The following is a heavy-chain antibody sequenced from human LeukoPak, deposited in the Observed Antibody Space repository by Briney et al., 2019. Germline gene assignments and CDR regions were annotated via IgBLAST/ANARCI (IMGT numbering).Heavy chain of an antibody. V-gene: IGHV3-23*01. D-gene: IGHD6-13*01. CDR3: ASYSSSFRLSRIDY. CDR2: ISGSGGST. CDR1: GFTFSSYA. Sequence: SGGPLRLSCAASGFTFSSYAMSWVRQAPGKGLEWVSAISGSGGSTYYADSVKGRFTISRDSSKNTLYLQMNSLRAEDTAVYYCASYSSSFRLSRIDYWGQGTLVTVSS. J-gene: IGHJ4*02.